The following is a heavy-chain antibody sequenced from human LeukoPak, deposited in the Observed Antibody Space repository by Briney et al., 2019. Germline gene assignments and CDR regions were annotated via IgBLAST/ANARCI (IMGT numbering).Heavy chain of an antibody. V-gene: IGHV3-21*01. CDR2: ISSRSSYI. D-gene: IGHD6-6*01. CDR3: ARDHVMQGSSSYAFDI. Sequence: PGGSLRLSCAASGFTFSSYSMNWVRQAPGKGLEWVSSISSRSSYIYYADSVKGRFTISRDNAKNSLYLQMNSLRAEDTAVYYCARDHVMQGSSSYAFDIWGQGTMVTVSS. CDR1: GFTFSSYS. J-gene: IGHJ3*02.